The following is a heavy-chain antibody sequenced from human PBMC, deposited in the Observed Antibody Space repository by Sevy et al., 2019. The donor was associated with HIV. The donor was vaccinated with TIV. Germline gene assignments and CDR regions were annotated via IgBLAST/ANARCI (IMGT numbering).Heavy chain of an antibody. CDR3: ARDRGITFGGVIVMTDAFDI. D-gene: IGHD3-16*02. J-gene: IGHJ3*02. Sequence: SETLSLTCTVSGDSISSYYWSWIRQPPGKGLEWIGYIYYSGSTNYNPSLKSRVTISVDTSKNQFSLKLSSVTAADTAVYYCARDRGITFGGVIVMTDAFDIWGQGTMVTVSS. CDR1: GDSISSYY. V-gene: IGHV4-59*01. CDR2: IYYSGST.